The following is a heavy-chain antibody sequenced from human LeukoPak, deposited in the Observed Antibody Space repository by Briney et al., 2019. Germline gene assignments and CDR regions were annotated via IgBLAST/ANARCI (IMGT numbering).Heavy chain of an antibody. V-gene: IGHV3-30*02. D-gene: IGHD6-13*01. Sequence: GGSLRLSCAASGFTFSNFGMHWVRQAPGKGLEWVAFIRYDGSNKYYADSVKGRFTISRDNSKNTLYLQMNSLRAEDTAVYYCAKDSSSSIRGSYYFDYWGQGTLVTVSS. J-gene: IGHJ4*02. CDR2: IRYDGSNK. CDR3: AKDSSSSIRGSYYFDY. CDR1: GFTFSNFG.